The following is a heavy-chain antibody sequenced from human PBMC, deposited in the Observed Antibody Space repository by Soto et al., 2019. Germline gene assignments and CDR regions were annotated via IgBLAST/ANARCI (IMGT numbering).Heavy chain of an antibody. CDR2: INAGNGNT. J-gene: IGHJ5*02. Sequence: PGQRLEWMGWINAGNGNTKYSQKFQGRDTITRDTSASTAYMELSSLRSEDTAVYYCARERIAARQFDPWGQGTLVTVSS. V-gene: IGHV1-3*01. D-gene: IGHD6-6*01. CDR3: ARERIAARQFDP.